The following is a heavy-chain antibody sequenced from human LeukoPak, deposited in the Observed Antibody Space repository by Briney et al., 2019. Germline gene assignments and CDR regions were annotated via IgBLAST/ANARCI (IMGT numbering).Heavy chain of an antibody. D-gene: IGHD3-22*01. Sequence: SETLSLTCTVSGGSISSYYWSWIRQPPGKGLEWIGPIYTIGSTNHNPSLTSRVTISVDKSKNQLSLKLSSVSAADTAVYYCARDYYDSSGYYGRGGYYYMDVWGKGTTVTVSS. J-gene: IGHJ6*03. CDR1: GGSISSYY. CDR2: IYTIGST. V-gene: IGHV4-4*07. CDR3: ARDYYDSSGYYGRGGYYYMDV.